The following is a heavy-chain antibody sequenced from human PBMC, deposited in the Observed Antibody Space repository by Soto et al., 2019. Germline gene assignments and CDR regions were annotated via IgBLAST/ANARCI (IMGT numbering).Heavy chain of an antibody. J-gene: IGHJ6*02. Sequence: PRLSCTASGFTFSSYWMNWVRQAPGKGLEWVANIKQGGSEKYYVDSVKGRFTISRDNAKNSLFLQMNSLRAEDTAVYYCARAAAGTYYYYGMDVWGQGTTVTVSS. D-gene: IGHD6-13*01. CDR3: ARAAAGTYYYYGMDV. V-gene: IGHV3-7*03. CDR1: GFTFSSYW. CDR2: IKQGGSEK.